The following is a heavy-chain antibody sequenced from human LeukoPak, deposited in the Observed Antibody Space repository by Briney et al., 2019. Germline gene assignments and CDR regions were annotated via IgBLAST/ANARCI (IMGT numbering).Heavy chain of an antibody. V-gene: IGHV1-2*02. D-gene: IGHD3-9*01. CDR2: INPNSGGT. CDR1: GYTFTGYY. Sequence: ASVKVSCKASGYTFTGYYMHWVRQAPGQGLEWMGWINPNSGGTNYAQKFQGRVTITRDTSISTAYMELSRLRSDDTAVYYWARDRLSRTFGGYFDSYLLSDYWGQGTLVTVSS. J-gene: IGHJ4*02. CDR3: ARDRLSRTFGGYFDSYLLSDY.